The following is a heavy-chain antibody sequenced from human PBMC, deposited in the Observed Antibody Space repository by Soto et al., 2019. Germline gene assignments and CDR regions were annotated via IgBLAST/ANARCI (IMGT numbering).Heavy chain of an antibody. V-gene: IGHV1-2*04. J-gene: IGHJ5*02. D-gene: IGHD1-20*01. Sequence: ASVQVSCKASGYTFPGYYMHWVRQAPGQGLEWVGWINPNSGGTNYAQKFQGWVTMTRDTSISTAYMELSRLRSDDTAVYYCARRVYKGAVSSGNDSWFDPWGQGTLVTVSS. CDR3: ARRVYKGAVSSGNDSWFDP. CDR2: INPNSGGT. CDR1: GYTFPGYY.